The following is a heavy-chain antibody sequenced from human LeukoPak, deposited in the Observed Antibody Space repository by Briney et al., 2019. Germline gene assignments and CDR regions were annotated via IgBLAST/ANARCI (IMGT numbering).Heavy chain of an antibody. CDR2: IGTAGDT. J-gene: IGHJ3*02. Sequence: GGSLRLSCAASGFTFSSYDMHWVRQATGKGLEWVSAIGTAGDTYYPGSVKGRFTISRENAKNSLCLQMNSLRAGDTAVYYCARDSSGTDAFDIWGQGTMVTVSS. V-gene: IGHV3-13*01. CDR1: GFTFSSYD. CDR3: ARDSSGTDAFDI. D-gene: IGHD6-19*01.